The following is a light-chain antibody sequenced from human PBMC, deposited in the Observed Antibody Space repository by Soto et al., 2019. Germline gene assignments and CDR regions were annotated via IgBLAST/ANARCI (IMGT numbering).Light chain of an antibody. CDR2: DVS. CDR1: SSDVGGYNF. CDR3: SSYTSSSTSYV. J-gene: IGLJ1*01. Sequence: QSVLTQPASVSGSPGQSITISCTGTSSDVGGYNFVSWYQQHPGNAPKLMISDVSNRPSGVSNRFSGSKSGNTASLTISGLQAEDEADYSCSSYTSSSTSYVFGTGTKVTVL. V-gene: IGLV2-14*03.